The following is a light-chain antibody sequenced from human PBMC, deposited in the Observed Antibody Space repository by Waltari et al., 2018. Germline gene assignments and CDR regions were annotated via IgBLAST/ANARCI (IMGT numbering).Light chain of an antibody. CDR2: DAS. Sequence: EIVLTQSPATLSLSPGERATLSCRASQSINNYLAWYQQKPGQAPRLLIYDASNRATGIPGRFRGSGSGADFTLTIDSLEPEDFAVYYCQQRRNWPRTFGQGTKLEIK. J-gene: IGKJ2*01. CDR3: QQRRNWPRT. V-gene: IGKV3-11*01. CDR1: QSINNY.